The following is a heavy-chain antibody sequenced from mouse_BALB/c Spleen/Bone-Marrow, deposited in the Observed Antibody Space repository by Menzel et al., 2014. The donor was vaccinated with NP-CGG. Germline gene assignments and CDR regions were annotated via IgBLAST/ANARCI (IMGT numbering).Heavy chain of an antibody. V-gene: IGHV14-3*02. D-gene: IGHD1-1*01. CDR2: IDPANVNT. CDR3: ATYYYGSSLFTY. Sequence: EVQLQQSGAELVKPGASVKLCCTASGFNIKNTYIHWVKQRPEQGLEWIGRIDPANVNTMYDPKFQGKATITADPSSNTAYLQLSSLTSEDTAVYYCATYYYGSSLFTYRSQGTLVTVSA. CDR1: GFNIKNTY. J-gene: IGHJ3*01.